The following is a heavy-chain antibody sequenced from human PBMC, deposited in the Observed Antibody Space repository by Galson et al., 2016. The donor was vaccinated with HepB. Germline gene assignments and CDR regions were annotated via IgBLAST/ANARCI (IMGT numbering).Heavy chain of an antibody. CDR3: VAALAGPQGA. J-gene: IGHJ5*02. CDR2: IKHDGSEE. D-gene: IGHD6-13*01. V-gene: IGHV3-7*02. CDR1: GFSFSGSW. Sequence: SLRLSCAASGFSFSGSWMSWVRQAPGKGLEWVANIKHDGSEEYYVDSVKGRFTISRDNAKNSVDLQMNSLRAEDTALYYYVAALAGPQGAWGQGALVTVSS.